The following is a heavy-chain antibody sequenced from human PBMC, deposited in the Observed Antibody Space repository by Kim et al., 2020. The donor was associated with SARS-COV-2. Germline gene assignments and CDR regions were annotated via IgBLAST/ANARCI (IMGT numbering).Heavy chain of an antibody. CDR3: ARGGVPIS. D-gene: IGHD3-9*01. CDR2: STPNGGEK. CDR1: GFAFSTYW. V-gene: IGHV3-7*01. J-gene: IGHJ4*02. Sequence: GGSLRLSCAASGFAFSTYWMNWVRQAPGKGLEWVASSTPNGGEKNYVDSVKGRFTISRDNAKNSLYLQMNSLRAEDTAVYFCARGGVPISWGQGTLVTVSS.